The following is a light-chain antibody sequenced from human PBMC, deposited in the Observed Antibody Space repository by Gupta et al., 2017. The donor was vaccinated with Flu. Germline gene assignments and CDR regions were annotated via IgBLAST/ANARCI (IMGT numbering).Light chain of an antibody. V-gene: IGKV1-33*01. J-gene: IGKJ4*01. CDR1: HDIQKY. CDR2: DAS. CDR3: QQYHNLLL. Sequence: DIQFTQSPSSLSASVGDRVTITCQASHDIQKYLNWYQQKPGKAPELLIYDASNLETGVPSRFSGSGSGTDFTFTISSLQTEDFATYYCQQYHNLLLFGGGTKVEMK.